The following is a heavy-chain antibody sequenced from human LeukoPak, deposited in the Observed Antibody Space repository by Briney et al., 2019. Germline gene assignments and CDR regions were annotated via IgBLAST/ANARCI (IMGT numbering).Heavy chain of an antibody. CDR2: ISAYNGNT. CDR3: ARGPSEDCSSTSCYVNYYSYYMDV. V-gene: IGHV1-18*01. CDR1: GYTFTSDG. Sequence: ASVKVSCKASGYTFTSDGISWVRQAPGQGLEWMGWISAYNGNTNYAQKLQGRVTMTTDTSTSTAYMELRSLSSDATAVYYCARGPSEDCSSTSCYVNYYSYYMDVWGKGTTATVSS. D-gene: IGHD2-2*01. J-gene: IGHJ6*03.